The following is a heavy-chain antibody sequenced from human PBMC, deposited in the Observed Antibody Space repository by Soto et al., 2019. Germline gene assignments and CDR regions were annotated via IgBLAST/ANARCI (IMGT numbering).Heavy chain of an antibody. Sequence: QVQLVQSGAEVKKPGASVKVSCKASGYTFTGYYMHWVRQAPGQGLEWMGWINPNSGGTNYAQKLQGRVTMTRDTSISTAYMELSRLRSDDTAVYYCARVPIPATMLHDNSGWYHYYYYGMDVWGQGTTVTVSS. D-gene: IGHD6-19*01. CDR1: GYTFTGYY. V-gene: IGHV1-2*02. CDR3: ARVPIPATMLHDNSGWYHYYYYGMDV. CDR2: INPNSGGT. J-gene: IGHJ6*02.